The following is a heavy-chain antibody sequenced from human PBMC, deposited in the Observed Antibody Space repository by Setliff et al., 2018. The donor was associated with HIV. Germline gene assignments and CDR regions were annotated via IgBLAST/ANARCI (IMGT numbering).Heavy chain of an antibody. CDR1: GYSISSGYY. V-gene: IGHV4-61*01. J-gene: IGHJ6*02. D-gene: IGHD5-18*01. CDR3: ARALSEGGYSYGYYYYYGMDV. Sequence: LSLTCAVSGYSISSGYYWCWIRQPPGKGLEWIGYIYYSGSTNYNPSLKSRVTISVDTSKNQFSLKLSSVTAADTAVYYCARALSEGGYSYGYYYYYGMDVWGQGTTVTVSS. CDR2: IYYSGST.